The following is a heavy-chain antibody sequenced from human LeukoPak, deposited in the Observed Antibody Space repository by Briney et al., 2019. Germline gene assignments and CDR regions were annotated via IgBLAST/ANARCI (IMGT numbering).Heavy chain of an antibody. V-gene: IGHV3-21*01. J-gene: IGHJ4*02. CDR3: ARENDGDYYFDY. CDR2: NSGSSSNI. Sequence: GGSLRLSCAASGFTFSSYNMNWVRQAPGKGLEWVSSNSGSSSNIYYADSVKGRFTISRDNAKNSLYLQMNSLRVEDTAVYSCARENDGDYYFDYWGQGTLVTVSS. CDR1: GFTFSSYN. D-gene: IGHD4-17*01.